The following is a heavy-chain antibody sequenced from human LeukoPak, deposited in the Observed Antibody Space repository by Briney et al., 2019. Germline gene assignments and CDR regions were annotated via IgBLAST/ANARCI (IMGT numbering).Heavy chain of an antibody. Sequence: GGSLRLSCAASGFTFNKYAMSWVRQAPGKGLEWVSTMTADGDATYYADSVKGRFTISRDNSKNTLSLEMNSLTVDDTAVYFCAKPHLFGVVMRFDYWGQGALVAVSS. D-gene: IGHD3-3*01. CDR2: MTADGDAT. CDR1: GFTFNKYA. CDR3: AKPHLFGVVMRFDY. J-gene: IGHJ4*02. V-gene: IGHV3-23*01.